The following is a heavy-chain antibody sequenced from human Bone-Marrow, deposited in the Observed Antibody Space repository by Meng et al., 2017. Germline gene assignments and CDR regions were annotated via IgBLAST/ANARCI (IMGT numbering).Heavy chain of an antibody. J-gene: IGHJ4*01. D-gene: IGHD6-13*01. V-gene: IGHV1-46*01. Sequence: ASVKVSCKASGYTFTSYYMHWVRQAPGQGLEWMGIINPSGGSTSYAQKFQGRVTMTRDTSTSTVYMELSSLRSEDTAVYYWSRDSRRRHVFRPNTPLVPDYFAYWGQG. CDR3: SRDSRRRHVFRPNTPLVPDYFAY. CDR2: INPSGGST. CDR1: GYTFTSYY.